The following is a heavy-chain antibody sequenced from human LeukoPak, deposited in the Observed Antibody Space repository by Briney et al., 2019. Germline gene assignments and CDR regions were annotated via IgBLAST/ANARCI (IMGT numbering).Heavy chain of an antibody. D-gene: IGHD2-15*01. CDR3: ARLLNAPLRGAFDI. CDR1: GGSISSYY. V-gene: IGHV4-59*01. CDR2: IYYSGST. J-gene: IGHJ3*02. Sequence: PSETLSLTCTVSGGSISSYYWSWIRQPPGKGLEWIGYIYYSGSTNYNPSLKSRVTISVDTSKNQFSLKLSSVTAADTVVYYCARLLNAPLRGAFDIWGQGTMVTVSS.